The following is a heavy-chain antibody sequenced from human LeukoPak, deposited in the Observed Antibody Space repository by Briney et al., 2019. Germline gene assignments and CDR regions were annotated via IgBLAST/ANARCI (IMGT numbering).Heavy chain of an antibody. Sequence: GGSLRVSCAASGFTFSDHYMDWVRQAPGKGLDWVGRTRNKTNSYTTEYAASVKGRFTISRDDSKNSLYLQMNSLKTEDTAVYYCVREKGYCSSTTCYTWFDPWGQGTLGTVSS. V-gene: IGHV3-72*01. D-gene: IGHD2-2*02. CDR2: TRNKTNSYTT. CDR3: VREKGYCSSTTCYTWFDP. CDR1: GFTFSDHY. J-gene: IGHJ5*02.